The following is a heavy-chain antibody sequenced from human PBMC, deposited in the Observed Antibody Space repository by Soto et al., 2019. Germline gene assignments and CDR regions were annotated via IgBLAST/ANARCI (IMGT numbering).Heavy chain of an antibody. CDR2: IYNSGTT. V-gene: IGHV4-59*12. CDR1: GGSISNYY. D-gene: IGHD1-26*01. Sequence: SETLSLTCTVSGGSISNYYCSWIRQTPGKGLEYIGFIYNSGTTYYNPSLKSRVTISIDRSKNQFSLKLSSVTAADTAVYYCASSRGSPVPLDYWGQGTLVTVSS. J-gene: IGHJ4*02. CDR3: ASSRGSPVPLDY.